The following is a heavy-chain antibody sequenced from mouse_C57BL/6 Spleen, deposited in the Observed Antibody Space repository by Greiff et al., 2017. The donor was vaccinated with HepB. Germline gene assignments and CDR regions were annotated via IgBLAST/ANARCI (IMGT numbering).Heavy chain of an antibody. Sequence: EVQRVESGGGLVKPGRSLKLSCAASGFTFSDYGMHWVRQAPEKGLEWVAYISSGSSTIYYADTVKGRFTISRDNAKNTLFLQMTSLRSEDTAMYYCVSWYDWYFDVWGTGTTVTVSS. CDR2: ISSGSSTI. CDR3: VSWYDWYFDV. V-gene: IGHV5-17*01. J-gene: IGHJ1*03. D-gene: IGHD2-14*01. CDR1: GFTFSDYG.